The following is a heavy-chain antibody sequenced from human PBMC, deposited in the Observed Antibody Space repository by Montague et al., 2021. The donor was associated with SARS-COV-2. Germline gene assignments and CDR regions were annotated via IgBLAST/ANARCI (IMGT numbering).Heavy chain of an antibody. D-gene: IGHD3-9*01. CDR2: IYYSGST. Sequence: SETLSLTCTVSGGSINNYYWSWIRQPPGRGLEWIGYIYYSGSTEYSPSLKSRVTMSIDTSKNQFSLRLNSVTAADTAVYFCARTTYFDLASIYYYAMDVWGQGTTVTVS. CDR1: GGSINNYY. CDR3: ARTTYFDLASIYYYAMDV. J-gene: IGHJ6*02. V-gene: IGHV4-59*08.